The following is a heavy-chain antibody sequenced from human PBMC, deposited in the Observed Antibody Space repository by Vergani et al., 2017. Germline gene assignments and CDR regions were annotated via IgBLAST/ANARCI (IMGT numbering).Heavy chain of an antibody. V-gene: IGHV3-74*01. CDR3: ARTPHTGGSGSYSYYYYGMDV. CDR2: ISWNSGSI. D-gene: IGHD3-10*01. CDR1: GFSFSGYW. Sequence: EVQLVESGGGLIHPGGSLRLSCEGSGFSFSGYWMHWVRQSPEKGLVWVSGISWNSGSIGYADSVKGRFTISRDNAKNSLYLQMNSLRAEDTAVYYCARTPHTGGSGSYSYYYYGMDVWGQXP. J-gene: IGHJ6*02.